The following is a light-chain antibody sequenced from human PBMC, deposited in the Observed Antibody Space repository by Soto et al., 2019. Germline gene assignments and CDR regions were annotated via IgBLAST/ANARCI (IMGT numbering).Light chain of an antibody. CDR2: EGS. V-gene: IGLV2-23*01. J-gene: IGLJ1*01. CDR1: SSDVGSYNL. CDR3: CSYAGSSNFYV. Sequence: QSVLTQPASVSGSPGQSITISCTGTSSDVGSYNLVSWYQQHPGKAPKLMIYEGSKRPSGVSNRFSGSKSGNTASLTISGLQAEDEPDYYSCSYAGSSNFYVFGTGTKVTVL.